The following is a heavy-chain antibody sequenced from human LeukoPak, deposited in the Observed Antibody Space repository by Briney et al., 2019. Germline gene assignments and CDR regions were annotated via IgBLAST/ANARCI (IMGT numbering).Heavy chain of an antibody. CDR3: ARVKGSNWLDP. J-gene: IGHJ5*02. CDR1: GVSINIFY. Sequence: SETLSLTCTVSGVSINIFYWTWIRQPPGKGLEWIGYSSNIEGTYYNPSLKSRVTISLDTSKNQFSLRLNSVTAADTAVYYCARVKGSNWLDPWGQGTLVTVSS. V-gene: IGHV4-59*01. CDR2: SSNIEGT. D-gene: IGHD6-6*01.